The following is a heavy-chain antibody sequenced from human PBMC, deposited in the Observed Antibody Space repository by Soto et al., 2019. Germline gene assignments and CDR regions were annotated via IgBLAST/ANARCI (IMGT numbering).Heavy chain of an antibody. CDR1: GFTVSSNY. D-gene: IGHD4-17*01. Sequence: EVQLVESGGGLIQPGGSLRLSCAASGFTVSSNYMSWVRQAPGKGLEWGSVIYSGGSTYYADCVKGRFTISSDNSKSTLYLQMNSLRAEDTAVYYCASVGDYVRYYYGMDVWGQGTTVTVSS. V-gene: IGHV3-53*01. CDR3: ASVGDYVRYYYGMDV. CDR2: IYSGGST. J-gene: IGHJ6*02.